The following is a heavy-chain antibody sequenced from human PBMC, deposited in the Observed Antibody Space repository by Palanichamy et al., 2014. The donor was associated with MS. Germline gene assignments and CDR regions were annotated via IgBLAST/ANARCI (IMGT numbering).Heavy chain of an antibody. J-gene: IGHJ3*01. D-gene: IGHD5-24*01. V-gene: IGHV4-38-2*01. CDR3: ARAYRDVFAGDVFDF. CDR2: IHHSGST. CDR1: LYSISSGYY. Sequence: QVLLQESGPGLVKPSETLSLTCAVSLYSISSGYYWGWIRXPPGKRLEWIGTIHHSGSTYYNPSLKSRVTISVDTSKNHFSLKMTSVTAADTAVYYCARAYRDVFAGDVFDFWGQGTVVTVSS.